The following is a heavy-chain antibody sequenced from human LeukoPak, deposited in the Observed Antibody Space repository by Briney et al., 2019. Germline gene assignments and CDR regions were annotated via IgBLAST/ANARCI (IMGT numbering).Heavy chain of an antibody. CDR1: DVSFSNYI. V-gene: IGHV4-34*01. CDR2: ILQGGVT. D-gene: IGHD1-26*01. Sequence: PSETLSLTCGVSDVSFSNYIWSWVRQPPGKGLEWIGEILQGGVTNYNSSLKSRVAMSMDTSKNQFHLDLTSVTAADAGQYFCARGGRGTYMRHWGQGILVTVSS. CDR3: ARGGRGTYMRH. J-gene: IGHJ4*02.